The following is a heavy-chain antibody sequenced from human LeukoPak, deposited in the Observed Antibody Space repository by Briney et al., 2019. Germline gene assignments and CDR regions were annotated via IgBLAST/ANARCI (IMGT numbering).Heavy chain of an antibody. CDR1: GFTFSSYG. J-gene: IGHJ4*02. CDR3: AKDRRSSGNYYFEY. CDR2: ISYDGTNK. Sequence: PGRSLRLSCAASGFTFSSYGMHWVRQAPAKGLEWVAVISYDGTNKYCADSVKGRFTISRDNSKNTLYLQMNSLSPEDTAVYYCAKDRRSSGNYYFEYWGQGTLVTVSS. D-gene: IGHD3-10*01. V-gene: IGHV3-30*18.